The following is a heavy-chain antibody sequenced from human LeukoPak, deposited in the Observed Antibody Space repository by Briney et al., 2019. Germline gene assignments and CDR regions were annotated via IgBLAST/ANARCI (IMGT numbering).Heavy chain of an antibody. CDR3: ARGRHSSGYSYDYNWFDP. V-gene: IGHV3-30*02. CDR2: IRNDGSTK. CDR1: GFTFSTYG. J-gene: IGHJ5*02. D-gene: IGHD3-22*01. Sequence: GGSLRLSCAASGFTFSTYGMHWVRRAPGKGLEWVAFIRNDGSTKYYADSVKGRFTLSRDNSKNTLYLQINSLRAEDTAVYYCARGRHSSGYSYDYNWFDPWGQGTLVTVSS.